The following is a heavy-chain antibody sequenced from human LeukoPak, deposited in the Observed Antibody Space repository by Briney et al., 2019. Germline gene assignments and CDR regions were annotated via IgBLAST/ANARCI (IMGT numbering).Heavy chain of an antibody. CDR2: INHSGST. V-gene: IGHV4-34*01. Sequence: SETLSLTCAVSGRSFSGYYWSWIRQPPGKGLEWIGEINHSGSTNSNPSLKSRVTRSVDTSKNQFSLKLSSVTAADTAVYYCASITLVNRGAWGQGTLVTVSS. D-gene: IGHD3-10*01. CDR1: GRSFSGYY. J-gene: IGHJ5*02. CDR3: ASITLVNRGA.